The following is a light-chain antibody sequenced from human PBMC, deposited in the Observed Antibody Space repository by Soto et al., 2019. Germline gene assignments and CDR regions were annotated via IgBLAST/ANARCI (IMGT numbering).Light chain of an antibody. CDR1: QGISNY. Sequence: IQMTQSPSSLSASVGDRVTITCRASQGISNYLAWYQQKPGKVPKLLITDASKLESGVPPRFNGSRSETEFTLTIRNLQPDDFATYYCQQYNSFPWTFGLGTKVDIK. CDR3: QQYNSFPWT. CDR2: DAS. V-gene: IGKV1-13*02. J-gene: IGKJ1*01.